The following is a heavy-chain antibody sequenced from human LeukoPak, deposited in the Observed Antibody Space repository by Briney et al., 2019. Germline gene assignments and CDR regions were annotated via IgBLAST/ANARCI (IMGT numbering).Heavy chain of an antibody. CDR1: GFTVSSNY. Sequence: GGSLRLSCAASGFTVSSNYMSWVRRAPGKGLEWVSAISGSGGSTYYADSVKGRFTISRDNSKNTLYLQMNSLRAEDTAVYYCAKRHYDSSGYYGWGAFDIWGQGTMVTVSS. CDR2: ISGSGGST. CDR3: AKRHYDSSGYYGWGAFDI. V-gene: IGHV3-23*01. D-gene: IGHD3-22*01. J-gene: IGHJ3*02.